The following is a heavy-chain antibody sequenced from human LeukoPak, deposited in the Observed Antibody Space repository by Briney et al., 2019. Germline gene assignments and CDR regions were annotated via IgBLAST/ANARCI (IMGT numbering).Heavy chain of an antibody. D-gene: IGHD3-22*01. V-gene: IGHV4-4*07. CDR2: IYTSGST. J-gene: IGHJ4*02. Sequence: PSETLTLTCSVSGVSVSGYYWSWLRHPAGKGLEWIGRIYTSGSTNYNRSLKSRVTISADKSKNLFSLKLSSVTAADMAVYYCARDRWNKIGDDTSGYYYDYWGQGTLVTVSS. CDR1: GVSVSGYY. CDR3: ARDRWNKIGDDTSGYYYDY.